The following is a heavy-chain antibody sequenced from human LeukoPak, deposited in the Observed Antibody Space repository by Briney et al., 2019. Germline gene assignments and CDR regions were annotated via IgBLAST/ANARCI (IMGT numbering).Heavy chain of an antibody. CDR2: IGTAGDT. CDR1: GFTFSSYD. Sequence: PGGSLRLSCVASGFTFSSYDMHWVRQATGKGLEWVSAIGTAGDTYYPGSVKGRFTISRENAKNSLYLQMNSLRAGDTAVYYCARASGINYYGSGSYWFDPWGQGTLVTVSS. V-gene: IGHV3-13*01. CDR3: ARASGINYYGSGSYWFDP. D-gene: IGHD3-10*01. J-gene: IGHJ5*02.